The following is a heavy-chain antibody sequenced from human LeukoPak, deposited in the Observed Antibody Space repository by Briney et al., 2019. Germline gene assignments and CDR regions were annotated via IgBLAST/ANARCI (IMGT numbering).Heavy chain of an antibody. V-gene: IGHV1-2*02. CDR3: ARGALLRYFDWPANFDY. J-gene: IGHJ4*02. CDR2: INPNSGGT. CDR1: GYAFTGYY. D-gene: IGHD3-9*01. Sequence: ASVKVSCKASGYAFTGYYMHWVRQAPGQGLEWMGWINPNSGGTNSAQKFQGRVTMTSDTSISTAYMELRSLRSDDTAVYYCARGALLRYFDWPANFDYWGQGTLVTVSS.